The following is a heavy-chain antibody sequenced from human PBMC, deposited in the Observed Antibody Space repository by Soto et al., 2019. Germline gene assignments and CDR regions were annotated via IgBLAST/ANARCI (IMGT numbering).Heavy chain of an antibody. D-gene: IGHD3-22*01. CDR1: GDTFDIYG. V-gene: IGHV1-69*06. Sequence: QVQLVQSGAEVKKPGSSVKVSCKASGDTFDIYGFNWARQAPGQGLEWMGTIIPIFGTADYAPKFEGRVSITADKSTSTAYMELSSLTAEDTAMYYCARGGIHFYDSSGHAFDYWGQGTLITVSS. CDR2: IIPIFGTA. J-gene: IGHJ4*02. CDR3: ARGGIHFYDSSGHAFDY.